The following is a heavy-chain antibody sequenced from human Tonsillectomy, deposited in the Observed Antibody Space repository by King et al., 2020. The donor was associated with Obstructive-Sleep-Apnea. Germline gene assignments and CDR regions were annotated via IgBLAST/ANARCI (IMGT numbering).Heavy chain of an antibody. CDR2: ISWNSVTI. Sequence: VQLVESGGGLVQPGRSLRLSCAGSGFTFDDYAMHWVRQVPGKGLEWVSGISWNSVTIGYADSVKGRFTITRDNAKNSLHLQMNSLRAEDTAVYYCAKDKTGDYDSSGYVKSYYYGLDVWGQGPTVTVSS. V-gene: IGHV3-9*01. CDR1: GFTFDDYA. J-gene: IGHJ6*02. D-gene: IGHD3-22*01. CDR3: AKDKTGDYDSSGYVKSYYYGLDV.